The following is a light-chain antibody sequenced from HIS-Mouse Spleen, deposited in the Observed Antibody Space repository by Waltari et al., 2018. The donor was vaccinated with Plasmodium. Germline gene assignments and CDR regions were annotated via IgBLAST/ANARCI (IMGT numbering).Light chain of an antibody. V-gene: IGKV1-39*01. CDR3: QQSYSTPWT. CDR2: AAS. CDR1: QSISSY. Sequence: DIQMTQSTSSLSASLGNRVIITCRASQSISSYLNWYQQKPGKAPKLLIYAASSLQSGVPSRFSGSGSGTDFTLTISSLQPEDFATYYCQQSYSTPWTFGQGTKVEIK. J-gene: IGKJ1*01.